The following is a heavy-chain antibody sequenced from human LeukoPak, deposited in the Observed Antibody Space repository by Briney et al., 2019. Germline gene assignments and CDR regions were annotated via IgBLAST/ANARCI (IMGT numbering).Heavy chain of an antibody. CDR3: TKINAYHYDSSGYYFDY. CDR1: GFTFSSYW. D-gene: IGHD3-22*01. CDR2: IKQDGSEK. V-gene: IGHV3-7*01. Sequence: GGSLRLSCAASGFTFSSYWMTWVRQAPGKGLEWVANIKQDGSEKYYVASVKGRFTISRDNAKNSLYLQMNSLRAEDTAVYYCTKINAYHYDSSGYYFDYWGQGTLVTVSS. J-gene: IGHJ4*02.